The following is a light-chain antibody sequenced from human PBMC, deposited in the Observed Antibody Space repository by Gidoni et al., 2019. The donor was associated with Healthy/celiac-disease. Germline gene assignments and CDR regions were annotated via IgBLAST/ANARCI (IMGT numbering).Light chain of an antibody. V-gene: IGKV2-28*01. Sequence: DIVMTQSPLSLPVTPGEPASISCRSSQSLLHSNGYNYLDWYLQKPGQSPQLRIYLGSNRASGVPDRFSGSVSGTDFPLKISRVEAEDVGVYYCMQALQTPITFGQGTRLEIK. J-gene: IGKJ5*01. CDR3: MQALQTPIT. CDR2: LGS. CDR1: QSLLHSNGYNY.